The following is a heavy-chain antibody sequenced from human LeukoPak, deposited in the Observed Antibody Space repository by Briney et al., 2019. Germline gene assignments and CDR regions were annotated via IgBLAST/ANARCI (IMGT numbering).Heavy chain of an antibody. V-gene: IGHV1-3*03. CDR3: ARIIPDNGWYYFDY. J-gene: IGHJ4*02. CDR1: GYTFTSYG. CDR2: INSGNGNT. D-gene: IGHD6-19*01. Sequence: ASVKVSCKASGYTFTSYGISWVRQAPGQRLEWMGWINSGNGNTKYSQEFQGRVTIARDTSASTAYMELSSLRSEDMAVYYCARIIPDNGWYYFDYWGQGTLVTVSS.